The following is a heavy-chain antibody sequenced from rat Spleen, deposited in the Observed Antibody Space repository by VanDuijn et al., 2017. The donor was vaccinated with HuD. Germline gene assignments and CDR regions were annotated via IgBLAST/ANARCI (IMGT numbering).Heavy chain of an antibody. D-gene: IGHD1-6*01. CDR1: GFSLTNYG. J-gene: IGHJ3*01. Sequence: QVQLKESGPDLMQPTQTLSLTCTVSGFSLTNYGVSWVRQPPGKGLEWIAGISSGGNTYHNSVLKSRRSISRDTSKSQVFLKMNSLQTEETAMYFCARWKYTTDWFAYWGQGTLVTVSS. V-gene: IGHV2S8*01. CDR2: ISSGGNT. CDR3: ARWKYTTDWFAY.